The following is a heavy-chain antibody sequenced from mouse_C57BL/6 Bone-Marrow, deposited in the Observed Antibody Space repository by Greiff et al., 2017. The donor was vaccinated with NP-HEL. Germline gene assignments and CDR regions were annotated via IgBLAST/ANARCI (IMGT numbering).Heavy chain of an antibody. V-gene: IGHV1-62-2*01. D-gene: IGHD3-3*01. CDR3: ARHERAGSLFDY. CDR1: GYTFTEYT. CDR2: FYPGSGSI. Sequence: VHLVESGAELVKPGASVKLSCKASGYTFTEYTIHWVKQRSGQGLEWIGWFYPGSGSIKYNEKFKDKATLTADKPSSTVYMELSRLTSEDSAVYFCARHERAGSLFDYWGQGTTLTVSS. J-gene: IGHJ2*01.